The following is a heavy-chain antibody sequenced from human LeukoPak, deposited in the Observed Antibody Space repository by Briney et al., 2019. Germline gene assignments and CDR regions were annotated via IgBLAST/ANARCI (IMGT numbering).Heavy chain of an antibody. Sequence: GGSLRLSCAASGFTVSSNYMSWVRQAPGKGLEWVSVIYSGGSTYYADSVKGRFTISRDNSKNTLYLQMNSLRAEDTAVYYCAIMPAYYDSSGYYHYYFDYWGQGTLVTVSS. V-gene: IGHV3-66*01. J-gene: IGHJ4*02. D-gene: IGHD3-22*01. CDR2: IYSGGST. CDR3: AIMPAYYDSSGYYHYYFDY. CDR1: GFTVSSNY.